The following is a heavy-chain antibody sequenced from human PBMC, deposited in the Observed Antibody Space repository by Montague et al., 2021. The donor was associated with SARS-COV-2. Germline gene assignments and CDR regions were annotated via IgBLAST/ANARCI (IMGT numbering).Heavy chain of an antibody. CDR3: ARDVGDDGVVDV. Sequence: SETRSLTCTVSGGSINSYYWSWIRQPPGKGLEWIGNVSYSGSTNYNPSLKSRVTISVDASKNQFSLKVSSVTAADTAVYYCARDVGDDGVVDVWGQGTTVSVSS. CDR1: GGSINSYY. D-gene: IGHD4-17*01. CDR2: VSYSGST. J-gene: IGHJ6*02. V-gene: IGHV4-59*01.